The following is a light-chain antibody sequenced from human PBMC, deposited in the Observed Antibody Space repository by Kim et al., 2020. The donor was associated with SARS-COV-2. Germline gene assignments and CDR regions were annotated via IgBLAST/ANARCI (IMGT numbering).Light chain of an antibody. V-gene: IGLV3-9*01. Sequence: SYELTQPLSVSVALGQTDKITCGGDNIESKNVHWYLQTPGQAPVLVIYRDGNRPSVIPERFSGSNSGNTATLTISRAQAGDEADYYCQVWDSNTGVIFGGGTQLTVL. J-gene: IGLJ2*01. CDR2: RDG. CDR1: NIESKN. CDR3: QVWDSNTGVI.